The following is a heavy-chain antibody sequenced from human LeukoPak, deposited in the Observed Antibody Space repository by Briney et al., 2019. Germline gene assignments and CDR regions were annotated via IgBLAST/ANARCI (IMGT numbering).Heavy chain of an antibody. D-gene: IGHD1-26*01. J-gene: IGHJ4*02. Sequence: PGGSLRLSCAASGFTFSSYAMHWVRQAPGKGLEWVAVISYDGSNKYYADSVKGRFTISRDNSKNTLHLQMNSLRAEDTAVYYCARGVPRSGSASYFDYWGQGTLVTVSS. CDR2: ISYDGSNK. CDR3: ARGVPRSGSASYFDY. V-gene: IGHV3-30*04. CDR1: GFTFSSYA.